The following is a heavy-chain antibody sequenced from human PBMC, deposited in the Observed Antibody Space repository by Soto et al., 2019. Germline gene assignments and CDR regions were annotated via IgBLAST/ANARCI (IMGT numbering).Heavy chain of an antibody. CDR1: GGSISSSSYY. V-gene: IGHV4-39*01. CDR2: IYYSGST. J-gene: IGHJ4*02. D-gene: IGHD3-22*01. CDR3: AGAGRITMIVVVTSFDY. Sequence: QLQLQESGPGLVKPSETLSLTCTVSGGSISSSSYYWGWIRQPPGKGMEWIGSIYYSGSTYYNPSLKSRVTISVDTSKNQFSLKLSSVTAADTAVYYCAGAGRITMIVVVTSFDYWGQGTLVTVSS.